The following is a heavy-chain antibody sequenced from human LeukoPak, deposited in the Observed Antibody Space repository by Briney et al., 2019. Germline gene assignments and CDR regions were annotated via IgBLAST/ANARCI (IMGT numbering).Heavy chain of an antibody. Sequence: SETLSLTCTVSGGSISSYYWSWIRQPPGKGLEWIGYIYYSGSTNYNPSLKSRVTIPVDTSKNQFSLKLSSVTAADTAVYYCARSIGSRWAGAFDIWGQGTMVTVSS. CDR2: IYYSGST. V-gene: IGHV4-59*01. CDR1: GGSISSYY. J-gene: IGHJ3*02. CDR3: ARSIGSRWAGAFDI. D-gene: IGHD6-13*01.